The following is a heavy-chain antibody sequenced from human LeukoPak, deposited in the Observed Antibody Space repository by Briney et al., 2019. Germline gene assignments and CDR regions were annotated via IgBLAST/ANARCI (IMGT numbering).Heavy chain of an antibody. Sequence: PGGSLRLSCAASGFTFSDFYMSWIRQAPGKGLEWVSYISSSGSTVYYADSVEGRFTISRDNAKNSLSLQMNSLRAEDTAVYYCARVAGAMVYRDAFDNWGQGTMVTVPS. CDR1: GFTFSDFY. CDR3: ARVAGAMVYRDAFDN. V-gene: IGHV3-11*01. D-gene: IGHD5-18*01. J-gene: IGHJ3*02. CDR2: ISSSGSTV.